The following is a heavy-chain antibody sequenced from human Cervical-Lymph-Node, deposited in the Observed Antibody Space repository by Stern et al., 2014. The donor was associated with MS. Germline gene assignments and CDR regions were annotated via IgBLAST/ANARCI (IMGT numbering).Heavy chain of an antibody. J-gene: IGHJ4*02. V-gene: IGHV1-46*03. CDR1: GYIFTNYD. CDR2: IHPGGCST. Sequence: VQLLQSGAEVRKPGASVKVSCKASGYIFTNYDMHWVRQAPGQGLLWVGIIHPGGCSTTYTQTFQGRGTVTRDTSTSTVYMELSSLRSEDTAVYYCARADREYSSAYYFDYWGQGTLVTVSS. CDR3: ARADREYSSAYYFDY. D-gene: IGHD3-16*01.